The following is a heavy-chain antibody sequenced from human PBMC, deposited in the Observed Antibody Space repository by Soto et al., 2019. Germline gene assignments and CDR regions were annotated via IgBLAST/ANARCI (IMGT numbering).Heavy chain of an antibody. V-gene: IGHV4-39*01. J-gene: IGHJ6*02. CDR1: GGSISSSSYY. D-gene: IGHD3-3*01. CDR2: IYYSGST. Sequence: ASETLSLTCTVSGGSISSSSYYWGWIRQPPGKGLEWIGSIYYSGSTYYNPSLKSRVTISVDTSKNQSSLKPSSVTAADTAVYYCARGVINYDFWSGVDYYGMDVWGQGTTVTVSS. CDR3: ARGVINYDFWSGVDYYGMDV.